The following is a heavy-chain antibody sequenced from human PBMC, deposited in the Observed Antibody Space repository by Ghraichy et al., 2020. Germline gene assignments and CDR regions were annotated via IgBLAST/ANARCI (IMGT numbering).Heavy chain of an antibody. V-gene: IGHV1-18*01. J-gene: IGHJ6*02. D-gene: IGHD5-12*01. CDR3: ARDFGGFGGYEYYYYGMDV. Sequence: ASVKVSCKASGYTFTSYGISWVRQAPGQGLEWMGWISAYNGNTNYAQKLQGRVTMTTDTSTSTAYMELRSLRSDDTAVYYCARDFGGFGGYEYYYYGMDVWGQGTTVTVSS. CDR1: GYTFTSYG. CDR2: ISAYNGNT.